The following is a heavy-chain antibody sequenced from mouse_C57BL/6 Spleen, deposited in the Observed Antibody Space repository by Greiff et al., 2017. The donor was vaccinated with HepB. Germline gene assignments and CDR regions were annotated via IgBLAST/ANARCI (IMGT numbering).Heavy chain of an antibody. CDR1: GYTFTDYN. V-gene: IGHV1-18*01. CDR3: ARSRTGTYYFDY. J-gene: IGHJ2*01. CDR2: INPNNGGT. Sequence: VHVKQSGPELVKPGASVKIPCKASGYTFTDYNMDWVKQSHGKSLEWIGDINPNNGGTIYNQKFKGKATLTVDKSSSTAYMELRSLTSEDTAVYYCARSRTGTYYFDYWGQGTTLTVSS. D-gene: IGHD4-1*01.